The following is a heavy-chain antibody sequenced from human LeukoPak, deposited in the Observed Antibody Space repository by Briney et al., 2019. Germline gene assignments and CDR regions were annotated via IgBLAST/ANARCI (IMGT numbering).Heavy chain of an antibody. J-gene: IGHJ4*02. CDR1: GYTFTSYD. D-gene: IGHD3-10*01. CDR3: ARGRIGVKVRGVTGYYFDY. CDR2: MNPNSGNT. V-gene: IGHV1-8*03. Sequence: PWASVKVSCKASGYTFTSYDINWVRQATGQGLEWMGWMNPNSGNTGYAQKFQGRVTITRNTSISTAYMELSSLRSEDTAVYYCARGRIGVKVRGVTGYYFDYWGQGTLVTVSS.